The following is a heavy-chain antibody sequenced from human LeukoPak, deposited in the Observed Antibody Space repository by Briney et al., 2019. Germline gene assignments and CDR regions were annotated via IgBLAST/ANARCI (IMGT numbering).Heavy chain of an antibody. CDR2: ICYDGSNK. CDR3: ARDRGYSYGYYFDY. D-gene: IGHD5-18*01. CDR1: GFTFSSYG. V-gene: IGHV3-33*01. J-gene: IGHJ4*02. Sequence: GGSLRLSCAASGFTFSSYGMHSVRQAPGKGLEWVAVICYDGSNKYYADSVKGRFTISRDNSKNTLYLQMNSLRAEDTAVYYCARDRGYSYGYYFDYWGQGTLVTVSS.